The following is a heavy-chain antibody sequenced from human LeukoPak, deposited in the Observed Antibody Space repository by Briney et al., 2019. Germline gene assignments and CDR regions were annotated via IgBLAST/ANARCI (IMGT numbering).Heavy chain of an antibody. CDR2: IYYSGST. CDR3: ARVELLGSSGWPFDY. J-gene: IGHJ4*02. Sequence: SETLSLTCTVPGGSISSYYWSWIRQPPGKGLEWIGYIYYSGSTNYNPSLKSRVTISVDTSKNQFSLKLSSVTAADTAVYYCARVELLGSSGWPFDYWGQGTLVTVSS. CDR1: GGSISSYY. V-gene: IGHV4-59*01. D-gene: IGHD6-19*01.